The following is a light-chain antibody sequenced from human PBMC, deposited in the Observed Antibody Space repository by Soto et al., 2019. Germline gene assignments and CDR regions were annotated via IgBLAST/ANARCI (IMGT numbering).Light chain of an antibody. CDR3: SSHTSGSTRV. CDR2: EVT. CDR1: SSDVGGYDY. J-gene: IGLJ1*01. Sequence: QSVLTQPASVSGSPGQSIASSCTGTSSDVGGYDYVSWYQQHPDKAPKLMIYEVTKRPSGVSNRFSGSKSGNTASLTISGLQPEDEADYYCSSHTSGSTRVFGRGTRSPS. V-gene: IGLV2-14*01.